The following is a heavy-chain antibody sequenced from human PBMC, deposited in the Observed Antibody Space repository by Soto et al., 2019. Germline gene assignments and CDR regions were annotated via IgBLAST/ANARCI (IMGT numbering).Heavy chain of an antibody. V-gene: IGHV4-4*02. D-gene: IGHD4-17*01. CDR3: ARRSVYGDIDF. Sequence: QVQLQASGPGLVRPSGTLSLTCGVSGVSLRSSNWWSWVRQPPGKGLEWIGEIFYSGTTNHNPSLKSRLTIALDKPKNQFSLRLTSVTAADTAVYFCARRSVYGDIDFWGQGTLVTVSS. CDR2: IFYSGTT. J-gene: IGHJ4*02. CDR1: GVSLRSSNW.